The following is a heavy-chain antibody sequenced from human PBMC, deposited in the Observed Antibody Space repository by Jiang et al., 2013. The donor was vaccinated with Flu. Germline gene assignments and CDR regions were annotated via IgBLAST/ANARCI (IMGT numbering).Heavy chain of an antibody. CDR2: IHRSGST. V-gene: IGHV4-4*02. J-gene: IGHJ3*02. CDR3: ARAVDCGGLSCYWFDI. D-gene: IGHD2-15*01. CDR1: GGSISTNW. Sequence: SLTCAVSGGSISTNWWTWVRQPPGKGLEWIGEIHRSGSTNYNPSLKSRVTISDDKSKNQFSLSLNSVTAADTAVYYCARAVDCGGLSCYWFDIWGQGTMVTVSA.